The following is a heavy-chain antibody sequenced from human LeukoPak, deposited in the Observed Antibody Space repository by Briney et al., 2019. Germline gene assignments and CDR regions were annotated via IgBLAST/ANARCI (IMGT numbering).Heavy chain of an antibody. V-gene: IGHV3-7*01. Sequence: GGSLRLSCAASGFTFTTYWMGWVRQAPGKGLEWVANIKQDGSEQYYVDSVKGRFTISRDNAKNSLYLQMNSLRAEDTAVYYCARDSKILTGFTDYWGQGTLVTVSS. CDR3: ARDSKILTGFTDY. D-gene: IGHD3-9*01. CDR2: IKQDGSEQ. CDR1: GFTFTTYW. J-gene: IGHJ4*02.